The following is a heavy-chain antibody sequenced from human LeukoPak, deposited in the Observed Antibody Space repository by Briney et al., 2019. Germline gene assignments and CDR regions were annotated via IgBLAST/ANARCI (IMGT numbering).Heavy chain of an antibody. J-gene: IGHJ4*02. D-gene: IGHD3-22*01. CDR1: GYTFTSYD. V-gene: IGHV1-8*03. CDR2: MNPNSGNS. Sequence: VASVKVSCKASGYTFTSYDINWVRQATGQGLEWMGWMNPNSGNSGYAQKFQGRVTITRNTSISTAYMELSSLRSEDTAVYYCAREGRDYYDSSGSPRGLVFWGQGTLVTVSS. CDR3: AREGRDYYDSSGSPRGLVF.